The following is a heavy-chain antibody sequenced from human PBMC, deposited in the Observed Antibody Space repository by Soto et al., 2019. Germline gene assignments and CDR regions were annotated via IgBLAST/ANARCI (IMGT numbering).Heavy chain of an antibody. Sequence: QVQLQESGPGLVKPSETLSLTCSVSGASMNTYFWSWSRQPAGKGLEWIGRVYTSGTTNYNPSLKSRVTMSVDTSKKQVSLKLISLTAADTGLYYCARDEPDTGEGFDISGQGTMVTVSS. D-gene: IGHD3-10*01. CDR3: ARDEPDTGEGFDI. J-gene: IGHJ3*02. CDR2: VYTSGTT. CDR1: GASMNTYF. V-gene: IGHV4-4*07.